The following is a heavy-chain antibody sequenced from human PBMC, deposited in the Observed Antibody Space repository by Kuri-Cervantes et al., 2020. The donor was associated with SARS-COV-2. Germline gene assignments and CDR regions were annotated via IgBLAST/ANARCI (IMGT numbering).Heavy chain of an antibody. Sequence: ASVKVSCKASGYTFTGYYMHWVRQAPGQGLEWTGWINPNSGGTNYAQKFQGRVTMTRDTSISTAYMELSRLRSDDTAVYYCARGPRITGTTGCWFDPWGQGTLVTVSS. J-gene: IGHJ5*02. D-gene: IGHD1-7*01. V-gene: IGHV1-2*02. CDR1: GYTFTGYY. CDR3: ARGPRITGTTGCWFDP. CDR2: INPNSGGT.